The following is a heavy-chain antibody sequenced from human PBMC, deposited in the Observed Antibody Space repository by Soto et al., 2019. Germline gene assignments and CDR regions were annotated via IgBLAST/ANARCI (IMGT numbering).Heavy chain of an antibody. CDR1: GFTFSGDT. J-gene: IGHJ5*02. V-gene: IGHV3-23*01. CDR3: AKARCTSNTCYVPDH. D-gene: IGHD2-15*01. Sequence: GGSLILSCAASGFTFSGDTMSWVRQAPGKGLEWVSAISGSGGSPSYADSVQGRFTISRDNPKNTLYLQMSSLRVEDTAIYYCAKARCTSNTCYVPDHWGQGTLVTVSS. CDR2: ISGSGGSP.